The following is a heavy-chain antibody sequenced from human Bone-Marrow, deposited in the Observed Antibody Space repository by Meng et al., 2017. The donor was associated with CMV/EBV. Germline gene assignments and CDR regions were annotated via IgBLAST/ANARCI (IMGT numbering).Heavy chain of an antibody. V-gene: IGHV3-21*01. D-gene: IGHD3-22*01. CDR1: GFTFSSYA. CDR2: ISSTTSYI. CDR3: ARFRTSAYYSDS. Sequence: GESLKISCAASGFTFSSYAMSWVRQAPGKGLEWVSSISSTTSYIYYADSVQGRFTVSRDNAKNSLYLQLNSLRAEDTAVYFCARFRTSAYYSDSWGQGTLVTVSS. J-gene: IGHJ4*02.